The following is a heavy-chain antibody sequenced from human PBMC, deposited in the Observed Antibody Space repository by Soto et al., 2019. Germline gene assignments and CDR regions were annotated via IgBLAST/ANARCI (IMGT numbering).Heavy chain of an antibody. J-gene: IGHJ3*02. CDR2: IIPIFGTT. D-gene: IGHD3-16*02. CDR1: GGTFSSYT. Sequence: QVQLVQSGAEVKKPGSSVKVSCKASGGTFSSYTISWVRQAPGQGLEWMGWIIPIFGTTDYAQKFQGRVTITADESTSTAYMELSSRRCEDMAVYYCARGLPAYDYVWGSYRFDAVDIWGQGPMVSVSS. CDR3: ARGLPAYDYVWGSYRFDAVDI. V-gene: IGHV1-69*12.